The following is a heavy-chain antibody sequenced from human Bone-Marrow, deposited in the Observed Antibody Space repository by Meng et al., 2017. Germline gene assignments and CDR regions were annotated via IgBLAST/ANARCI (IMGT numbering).Heavy chain of an antibody. CDR2: ISYDGSNK. Sequence: GESLKISCAASGFTFSSSAMHWVRQAPGKGLEWVAVISYDGSNKYYADSVKGRFTISRDNSKNTLYLQMNSLRAEDTAVYYCARVGYYGSGIRWHFDYWGQGTLVTVSS. D-gene: IGHD3-10*01. V-gene: IGHV3-30*01. J-gene: IGHJ4*02. CDR1: GFTFSSSA. CDR3: ARVGYYGSGIRWHFDY.